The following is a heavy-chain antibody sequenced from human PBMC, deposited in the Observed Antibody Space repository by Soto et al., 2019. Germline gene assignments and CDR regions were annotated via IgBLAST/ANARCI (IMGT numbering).Heavy chain of an antibody. CDR3: ARRDYYPPRDAFDI. D-gene: IGHD3-22*01. J-gene: IGHJ3*02. CDR2: IYYSGST. Sequence: QLQLQESGPGLVKPSETLSLTCTVSGGSISSSSYYWGWIRQPPGKGLEWIGSIYYSGSTYYNPPLKSRVTIAVDTSKNQFSLKLSSVTAEDTAVYDCARRDYYPPRDAFDIWGQGTMVTVSS. V-gene: IGHV4-39*01. CDR1: GGSISSSSYY.